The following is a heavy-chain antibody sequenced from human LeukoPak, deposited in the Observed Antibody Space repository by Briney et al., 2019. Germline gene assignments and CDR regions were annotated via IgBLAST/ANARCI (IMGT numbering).Heavy chain of an antibody. J-gene: IGHJ6*02. CDR1: GYTFTSYG. CDR3: ARGGGSPPAYYYYGMDV. Sequence: ASVKVSCKASGYTFTSYGISWVRQAPGQGLEWMGWISAYNGNTNYAQKLQGRVTMTTDTSTSTAYMELRSLRSDDTAVYYCARGGGSPPAYYYYGMDVWGQGTTVTVSS. CDR2: ISAYNGNT. V-gene: IGHV1-18*01. D-gene: IGHD3-10*01.